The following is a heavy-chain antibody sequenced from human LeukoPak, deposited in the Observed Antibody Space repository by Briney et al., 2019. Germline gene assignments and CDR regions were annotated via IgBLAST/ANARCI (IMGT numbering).Heavy chain of an antibody. CDR2: IRYDGNNK. Sequence: GGSLRLSCEASGFTFSSYSMNWVRQAPGKGLEWVAFIRYDGNNKLYADSVKGRFTISRDNSKNTLYLHINSLRAEDTAVYYCAKDNPLDYWGQGTLVIVSS. J-gene: IGHJ4*02. CDR3: AKDNPLDY. CDR1: GFTFSSYS. D-gene: IGHD1-14*01. V-gene: IGHV3-30*02.